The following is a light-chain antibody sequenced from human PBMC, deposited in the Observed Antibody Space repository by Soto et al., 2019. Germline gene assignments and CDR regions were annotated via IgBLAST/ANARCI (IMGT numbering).Light chain of an antibody. J-gene: IGKJ1*01. CDR1: QSVNYR. Sequence: EIVLTHSPGTLSLSPCERATLSCSASQSVNYRLTWYQQKPGQAPRLLIYEASNRATGIPDRFSGGGSGTDFTLTISRLEPEYFAVYYCQQCGSSPWTFGQGTKVDIK. V-gene: IGKV3-20*01. CDR2: EAS. CDR3: QQCGSSPWT.